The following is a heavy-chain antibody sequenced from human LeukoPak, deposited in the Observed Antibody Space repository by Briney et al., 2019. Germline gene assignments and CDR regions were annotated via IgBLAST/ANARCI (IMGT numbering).Heavy chain of an antibody. D-gene: IGHD6-13*01. CDR3: ARVSAAAAKTPYYYYGMDV. CDR1: GGTFISYA. Sequence: SVKVSCKASGGTFISYAISWVRQAPGQGLEWVGGIIPIFGTANYAQKFQGRVTITADESTSTAYMELSSLRSEDTAVYYCARVSAAAAKTPYYYYGMDVWGQGTTVTVSS. J-gene: IGHJ6*02. CDR2: IIPIFGTA. V-gene: IGHV1-69*13.